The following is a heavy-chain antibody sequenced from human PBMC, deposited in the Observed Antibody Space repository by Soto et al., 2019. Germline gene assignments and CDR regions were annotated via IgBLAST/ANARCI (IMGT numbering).Heavy chain of an antibody. J-gene: IGHJ6*04. D-gene: IGHD2-15*01. CDR1: GDSISGSPYF. CDR2: VFYDGYT. Sequence: PSETLSLTCTVSGDSISGSPYFWGWIRQPPGKRLEWIGSVFYDGYTLHTPSLRSRVTISVDTSKNQFSLDLTSVTATDTAVYFFARHPGYCSGGSCNGQYTLDVWGKGTTVTVSS. V-gene: IGHV4-39*01. CDR3: ARHPGYCSGGSCNGQYTLDV.